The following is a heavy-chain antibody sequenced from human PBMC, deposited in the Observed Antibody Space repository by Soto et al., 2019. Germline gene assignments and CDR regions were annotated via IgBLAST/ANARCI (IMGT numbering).Heavy chain of an antibody. D-gene: IGHD3-3*01. Sequence: GESLKISCKGSGYSFTSYWISWVRQMPGKGLEWMGRIDPSDSYTNYSPSFQGHVTISADKSISTAYLQWSSLKASDTAMYYCATLTTVFGVVIIPPFDSWSQGTLVTVSS. CDR3: ATLTTVFGVVIIPPFDS. CDR2: IDPSDSYT. CDR1: GYSFTSYW. V-gene: IGHV5-10-1*01. J-gene: IGHJ4*02.